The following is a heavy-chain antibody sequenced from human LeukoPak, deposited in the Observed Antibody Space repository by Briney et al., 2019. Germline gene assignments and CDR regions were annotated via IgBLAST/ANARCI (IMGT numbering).Heavy chain of an antibody. CDR1: GYTFTSHG. J-gene: IGHJ4*02. V-gene: IGHV1-18*01. CDR2: ISAYNGNT. CDR3: ARLVAADYRSDY. D-gene: IGHD2-15*01. Sequence: ASVKVSCKASGYTFTSHGISWVRQAPGQGLEWMGWISAYNGNTNYAQKLQGRVTMTTDTSTSTAYMELRSLRSDDTAVYYCARLVAADYRSDYWGQGTLVTVSS.